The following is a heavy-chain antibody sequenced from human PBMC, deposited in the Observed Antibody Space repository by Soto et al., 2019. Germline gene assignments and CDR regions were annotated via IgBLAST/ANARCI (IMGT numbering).Heavy chain of an antibody. CDR3: ARTAPMDAGDKYYYDF. Sequence: ASVKVSCKISGGTFSTFGISWVRQAPGQGLEWMGGIIPFFGTAEYSQKFEDRITITADESTNTVYMDLRSLTSEDTAIYYCARTAPMDAGDKYYYDFRGQGALVTVSS. CDR1: GGTFSTFG. D-gene: IGHD3-16*01. CDR2: IIPFFGTA. V-gene: IGHV1-69*13. J-gene: IGHJ4*02.